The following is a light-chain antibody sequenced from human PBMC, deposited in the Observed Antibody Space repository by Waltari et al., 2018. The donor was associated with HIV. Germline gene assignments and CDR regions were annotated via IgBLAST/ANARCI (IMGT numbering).Light chain of an antibody. CDR2: GTS. CDR3: QQYYSTPWT. V-gene: IGKV1-NL1*01. Sequence: DIQMTQSPSSLSASVGDRVTITCRASQGLSKSLAWYQQKPGRAPKVLLHGTSSLGSGVPSRFSGNGSGTDYTLTISSLQPEDFATYYCQQYYSTPWTFGQGTKVEIK. CDR1: QGLSKS. J-gene: IGKJ1*01.